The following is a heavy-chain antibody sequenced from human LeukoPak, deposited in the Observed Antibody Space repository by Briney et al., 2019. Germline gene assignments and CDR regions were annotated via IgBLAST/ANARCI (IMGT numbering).Heavy chain of an antibody. CDR2: ISGSVGST. Sequence: GGSLRLSCAASGFTFSSYAVSWVRQAPGKGLEWVSAISGSVGSTYYADSVKGRFTISRDNSKNTLYLQMNSLRAEDTAVYYCAKDRSVVAAVYYYYGMAVWGQGPTVTVSS. CDR3: AKDRSVVAAVYYYYGMAV. D-gene: IGHD2-15*01. J-gene: IGHJ6*02. CDR1: GFTFSSYA. V-gene: IGHV3-23*01.